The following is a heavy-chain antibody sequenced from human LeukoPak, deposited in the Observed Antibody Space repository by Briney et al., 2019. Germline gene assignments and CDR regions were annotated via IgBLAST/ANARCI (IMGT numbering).Heavy chain of an antibody. CDR2: INHSGST. V-gene: IGHV4-34*01. J-gene: IGHJ6*03. Sequence: PSETLSLTCAVYGGSFSGYYWSWIRQPPGKGLEWSGEINHSGSTNYNPSLKSRVTISVDTSKNQFSLKLSSVTAADTAVYYCARGPPQFCSSTSCYAGAYYYYYYMDVWGKGTTVTVSS. CDR3: ARGPPQFCSSTSCYAGAYYYYYYMDV. D-gene: IGHD2-2*01. CDR1: GGSFSGYY.